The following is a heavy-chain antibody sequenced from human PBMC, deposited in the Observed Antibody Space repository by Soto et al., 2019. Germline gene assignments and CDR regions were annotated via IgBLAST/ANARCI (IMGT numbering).Heavy chain of an antibody. J-gene: IGHJ6*02. V-gene: IGHV3-53*01. CDR1: GFTVSSNY. D-gene: IGHD3-3*01. CDR3: GGSGYYYYYYGMDV. CDR2: IYSGGST. Sequence: GGSLRLSCAASGFTVSSNYMSWVRQAPGKGLEWVSVIYSGGSTYYADSVKGRFTISRDNSKNTLYLQMNSLRAEDTAVYYCGGSGYYYYYYGMDVWGQGTTVTVSS.